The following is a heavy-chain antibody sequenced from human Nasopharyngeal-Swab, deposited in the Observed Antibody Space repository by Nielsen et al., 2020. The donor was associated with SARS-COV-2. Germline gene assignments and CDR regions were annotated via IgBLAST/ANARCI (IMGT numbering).Heavy chain of an antibody. CDR1: GDSISTSHW. V-gene: IGHV4-4*02. CDR3: ARGAATIPYYFDY. D-gene: IGHD6-13*01. Sequence: SETLSLTCGVSGDSISTSHWWNGVRQSQGKGLEWIGEIYRNGLTSYNPSLKSRLPVSMDESKNQFSLKLTSLTAADTAVYYCARGAATIPYYFDYWGQGTLVTVSS. CDR2: IYRNGLT. J-gene: IGHJ4*02.